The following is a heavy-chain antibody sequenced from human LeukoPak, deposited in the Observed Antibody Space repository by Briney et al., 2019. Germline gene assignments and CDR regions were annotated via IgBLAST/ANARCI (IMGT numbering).Heavy chain of an antibody. V-gene: IGHV3-23*01. D-gene: IGHD2-2*01. J-gene: IGHJ4*02. CDR3: AKGGKTCSSTSCYGFFDY. Sequence: GGSLRLSCAASGFTFSSFGMSWVRQAPGKGLEWVSAISSTGGTAYYADSLKGRFTVSRDNSKNTLYLQMNSLRAEDTAVYYCAKGGKTCSSTSCYGFFDYWGQGTLVTVSS. CDR1: GFTFSSFG. CDR2: ISSTGGTA.